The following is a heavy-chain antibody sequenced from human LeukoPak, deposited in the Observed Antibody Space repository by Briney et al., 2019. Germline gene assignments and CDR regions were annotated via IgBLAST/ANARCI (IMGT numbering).Heavy chain of an antibody. CDR2: ISSSGSTI. J-gene: IGHJ4*02. CDR3: ARLNGRGAVVTVPVDY. V-gene: IGHV3-48*03. Sequence: AETLTLTCAVSGVTFSSYEMNWVRQAPGKGLEWVSYISSSGSTIYYAYPVRGRFTISTDNTKNSLYLQMNSLRAEETAVYYCARLNGRGAVVTVPVDYWGQGTLVTVSS. D-gene: IGHD2-21*02. CDR1: GVTFSSYE.